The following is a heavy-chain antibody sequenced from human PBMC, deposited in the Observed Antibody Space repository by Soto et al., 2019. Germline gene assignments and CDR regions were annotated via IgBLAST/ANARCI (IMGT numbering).Heavy chain of an antibody. CDR1: GYTFTGYY. Sequence: ASVKVSCKASGYTFTGYYIHWVRQAPGQGLEWMAWINPNTGGTNYAQKFQGRVTMTRDTSISTAYMDLSRLGSDDTAIYYCARDLQLIPVGYGDNRLLGAIDYWGQGTLVTVSS. V-gene: IGHV1-2*02. CDR3: ARDLQLIPVGYGDNRLLGAIDY. J-gene: IGHJ4*02. D-gene: IGHD4-17*01. CDR2: INPNTGGT.